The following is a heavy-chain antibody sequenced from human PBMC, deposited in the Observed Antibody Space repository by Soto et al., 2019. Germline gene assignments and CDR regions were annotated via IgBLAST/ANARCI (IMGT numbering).Heavy chain of an antibody. Sequence: ESGGDLVQPGGSLRLSCAASGFTFSASYMTWIRQAPGRGLEWISYISNSGNTKEYADSVRGRFTISRDNAKNSLHLQMDGLRAEDTAVYYCARERSCSGNSCYKLRFDPWGRGTRVIVSS. CDR1: GFTFSASY. CDR3: ARERSCSGNSCYKLRFDP. D-gene: IGHD5-12*01. J-gene: IGHJ5*02. CDR2: ISNSGNTK. V-gene: IGHV3-11*01.